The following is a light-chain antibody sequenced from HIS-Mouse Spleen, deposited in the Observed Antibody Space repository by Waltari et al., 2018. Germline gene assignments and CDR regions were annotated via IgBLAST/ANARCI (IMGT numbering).Light chain of an antibody. Sequence: QSALTQPASVSGSPGQSITISCTGTSSDVGGYNYFSWYQQHPSKAPKLMIYDVSNRPSGVSNRFSGSKSGNTASLTISGLQAEDEADYYCSSYTSSSTRVFGGGTKLTVL. J-gene: IGLJ3*02. CDR3: SSYTSSSTRV. CDR1: SSDVGGYNY. CDR2: DVS. V-gene: IGLV2-14*03.